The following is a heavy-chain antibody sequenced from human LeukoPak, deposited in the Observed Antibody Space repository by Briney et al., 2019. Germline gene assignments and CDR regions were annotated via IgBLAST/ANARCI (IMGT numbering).Heavy chain of an antibody. V-gene: IGHV4-59*01. CDR2: INYSGST. D-gene: IGHD6-19*01. J-gene: IGHJ4*02. CDR1: GGSISTYY. CDR3: ARRSSGWEGNYFDY. Sequence: SETLSLTCTVSGGSISTYYWTWIRQPPGKGLEWIGFINYSGSTNYNPSLKSRVTMSVDTSKDQFSLRLGSVTAADTAVYYCARRSSGWEGNYFDYWGQGALVTVSS.